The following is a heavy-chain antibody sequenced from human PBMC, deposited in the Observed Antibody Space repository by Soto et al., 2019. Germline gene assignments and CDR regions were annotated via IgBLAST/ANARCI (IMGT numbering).Heavy chain of an antibody. D-gene: IGHD3-3*01. CDR1: GGSISSSSYY. J-gene: IGHJ4*02. CDR2: IYYSGST. CDR3: ARTYYDFWSGYYVYFDY. Sequence: SETLSLTCTVSGGSISSSSYYWGWIRQPPGKGLEWIGSIYYSGSTYYNPSLKSRVTISVDTSKNQFSLKLSSVTAADTAVYYCARTYYDFWSGYYVYFDYWGKGTLVTVSS. V-gene: IGHV4-39*01.